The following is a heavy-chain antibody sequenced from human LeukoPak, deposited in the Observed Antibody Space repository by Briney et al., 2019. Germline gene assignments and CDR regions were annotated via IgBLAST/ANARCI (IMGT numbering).Heavy chain of an antibody. Sequence: GGSLRLSCAASGFTVSSDYMSWVRQAPGKGLEWVSVIYSGGSTYYADSVKGRFTISRDNSKNTLYLQMNSLRAEDTAVYYCARDWASRGSSWAYDYWGQGTLVTVSS. J-gene: IGHJ4*02. CDR2: IYSGGST. V-gene: IGHV3-66*01. CDR1: GFTVSSDY. CDR3: ARDWASRGSSWAYDY. D-gene: IGHD6-13*01.